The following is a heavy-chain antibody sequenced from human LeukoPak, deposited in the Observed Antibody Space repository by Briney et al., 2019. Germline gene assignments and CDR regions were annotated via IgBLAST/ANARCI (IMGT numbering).Heavy chain of an antibody. CDR3: ARAGSSSWYYGY. CDR1: GYTFTSYG. D-gene: IGHD6-13*01. V-gene: IGHV1-18*01. J-gene: IGHJ4*02. Sequence: GASVRVSCKASGYTFTSYGISWVRQAPGQGLEWMGWISAYNGNTNYAQKFQGRVTMTRDTSISTAYMELSRLRSDDTAVYYCARAGSSSWYYGYWGQGTLVTVSS. CDR2: ISAYNGNT.